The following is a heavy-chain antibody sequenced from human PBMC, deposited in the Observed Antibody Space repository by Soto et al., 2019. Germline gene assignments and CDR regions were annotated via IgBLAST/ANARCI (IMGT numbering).Heavy chain of an antibody. J-gene: IGHJ5*02. CDR3: VRDGTKSLRDWFDP. D-gene: IGHD1-1*01. Sequence: PSETLSLTCTVSGASISGFYWSWIRKSAGKGLEWIGRIYATGTTDYNPSLKSRVMMSVDTSKKQFSLKLRSVTAADTAVYYCVRDGTKSLRDWFDPWGQGISVTVSS. CDR1: GASISGFY. CDR2: IYATGTT. V-gene: IGHV4-4*07.